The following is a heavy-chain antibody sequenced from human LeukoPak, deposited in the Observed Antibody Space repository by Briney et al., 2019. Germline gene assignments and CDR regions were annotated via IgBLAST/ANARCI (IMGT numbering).Heavy chain of an antibody. Sequence: GGSLRLSCAASGFTFSSYWMNWVRQAPGKGLVWVSRIASDGSSTTYADSVKGRFSISRDNAKNSLYLQMNSLRAEDTAVYYCARVAGANDYWGQGTLVTVSS. V-gene: IGHV3-74*01. CDR1: GFTFSSYW. J-gene: IGHJ4*02. D-gene: IGHD1-26*01. CDR3: ARVAGANDY. CDR2: IASDGSST.